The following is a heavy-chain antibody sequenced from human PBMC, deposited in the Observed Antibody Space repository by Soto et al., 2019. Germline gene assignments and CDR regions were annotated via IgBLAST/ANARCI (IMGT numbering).Heavy chain of an antibody. CDR2: ISAHNGNT. V-gene: IGHV1-18*01. D-gene: IGHD1-1*01. CDR1: GDAFTTYG. J-gene: IGHJ4*02. CDR3: ARGRYGDY. Sequence: QVHLVQSGAEVKKPGASVKVSCKGSGDAFTTYGITWVRQAPGQGREWMGWISAHNGNTNYAQKLQGRVTVTRDTSTSTADMELRSLRSDDTAVYYCARGRYGDYWGQGALVTVSS.